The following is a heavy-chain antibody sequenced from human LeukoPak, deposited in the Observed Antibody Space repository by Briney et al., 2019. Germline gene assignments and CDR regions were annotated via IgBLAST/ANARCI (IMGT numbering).Heavy chain of an antibody. D-gene: IGHD2-2*02. V-gene: IGHV3-48*03. CDR1: GFTFSSYE. CDR3: AKVSGLYVPDNWFDP. J-gene: IGHJ5*02. Sequence: GGSLRLSCAASGFTFSSYEMNWVRQAPGKGLEWVSYISSSGSTIYYADSVKGRFTVSRDNAKKSLYLQMNSLRAEDTAVYYCAKVSGLYVPDNWFDPWGQGTLVTVSS. CDR2: ISSSGSTI.